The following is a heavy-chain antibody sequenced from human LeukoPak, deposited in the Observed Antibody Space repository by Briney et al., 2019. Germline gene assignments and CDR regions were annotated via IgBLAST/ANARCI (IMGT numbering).Heavy chain of an antibody. CDR2: IIPIFGTA. CDR3: ARSGADYYDSSGYYSAEYFQH. D-gene: IGHD3-22*01. J-gene: IGHJ1*01. Sequence: VASVKVSCKASGGTFSSYAISWVRQAPGQGLEWMGGIIPIFGTANYAQKFQGRVTITTDESTSTAYMELSGLRSEDTAVYYCARSGADYYDSSGYYSAEYFQHWGQGTLVTVSS. CDR1: GGTFSSYA. V-gene: IGHV1-69*05.